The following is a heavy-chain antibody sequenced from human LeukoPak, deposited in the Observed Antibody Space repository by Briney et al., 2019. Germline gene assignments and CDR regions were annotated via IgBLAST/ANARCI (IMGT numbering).Heavy chain of an antibody. CDR2: INHSGST. D-gene: IGHD6-6*01. CDR1: GGSFSGYY. Sequence: SETLSLTCAVYGGSFSGYYWSWIRQPPGKGLEWIGEINHSGSTNYNPSLKSRVTISVDTSKNQFSLKLSSVTAADTAVYYCASLARYSNSLTYYYYGMDVWGQGTTVTVSS. J-gene: IGHJ6*02. V-gene: IGHV4-34*01. CDR3: ASLARYSNSLTYYYYGMDV.